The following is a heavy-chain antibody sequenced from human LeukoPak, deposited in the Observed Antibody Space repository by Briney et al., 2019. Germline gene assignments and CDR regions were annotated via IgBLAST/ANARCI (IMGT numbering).Heavy chain of an antibody. CDR1: GFTLSSYW. J-gene: IGHJ4*02. CDR3: ARDGGSAMPFDY. Sequence: GGSLRLSCVASGFTLSSYWMSWVRQAPGKGLEWVANIKQDGSEKYYVDSVKGRFTISRDNAKNSLYLQMNSLRAEDTAVYYCARDGGSAMPFDYWGQGTLVTVSS. D-gene: IGHD2-2*01. CDR2: IKQDGSEK. V-gene: IGHV3-7*01.